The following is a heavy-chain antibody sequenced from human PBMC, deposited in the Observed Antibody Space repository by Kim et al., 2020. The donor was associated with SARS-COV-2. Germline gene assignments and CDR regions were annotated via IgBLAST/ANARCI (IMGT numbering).Heavy chain of an antibody. D-gene: IGHD6-13*01. J-gene: IGHJ5*02. CDR2: IYSGGST. V-gene: IGHV3-66*01. Sequence: GGSLRLSCAASGFTVSSNYMSWIRQAPGKGLEWVSVIYSGGSTYYADSSKDGFTTSSDNTNNTSFLQMIGLLADDTAAYYYSRDVAASGTAPFVPWGQG. CDR3: SRDVAASGTAPFVP. CDR1: GFTVSSNY.